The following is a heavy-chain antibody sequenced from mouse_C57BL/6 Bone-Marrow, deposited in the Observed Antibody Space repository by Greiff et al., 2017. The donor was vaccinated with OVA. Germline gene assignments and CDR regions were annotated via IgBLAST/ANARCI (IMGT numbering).Heavy chain of an antibody. CDR1: GYAFTNYL. CDR3: ARFRSSGYVAWFAY. CDR2: INPGSGGT. V-gene: IGHV1-54*01. D-gene: IGHD3-2*02. J-gene: IGHJ3*01. Sequence: QVQLQQPGAELVRPGTSVKVSCKASGYAFTNYLIEWVKQRPGQGLEWIGVINPGSGGTNYNEKFKGKATLTADKSSSTAYMQLSSLTSEDSAVYVCARFRSSGYVAWFAYWGQGTLVTGSA.